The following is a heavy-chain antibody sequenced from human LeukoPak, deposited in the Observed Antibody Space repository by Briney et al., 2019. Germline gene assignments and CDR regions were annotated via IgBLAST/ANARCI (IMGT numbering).Heavy chain of an antibody. CDR2: ITHSGST. Sequence: PSETLSLTCGVYGGSFSGYYWSWIRQPPGKGLEWIGEITHSGSTNYNPSLKSRVTISVDTSKNQFSLRLSSVTAADTAVYYCARGDIVVVVAATDYYYYMDVWGKGTTVTVSS. D-gene: IGHD2-15*01. J-gene: IGHJ6*03. CDR3: ARGDIVVVVAATDYYYYMDV. CDR1: GGSFSGYY. V-gene: IGHV4-34*01.